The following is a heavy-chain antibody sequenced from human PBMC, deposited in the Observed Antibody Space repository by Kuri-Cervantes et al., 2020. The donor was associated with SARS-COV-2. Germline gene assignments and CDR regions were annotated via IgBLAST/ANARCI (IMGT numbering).Heavy chain of an antibody. Sequence: ASVKVSCKASGYTFTSYDINWVRQATGQGLEWMGWMNPNSGNTGYAQKFQGRVTMTRNTSTSTVYMELSSLRSEDTAVYYCARVRVIVRRPGKRGDGIDAFDIWGQGTMVTVSS. CDR1: GYTFTSYD. V-gene: IGHV1-8*02. CDR3: ARVRVIVRRPGKRGDGIDAFDI. J-gene: IGHJ3*02. D-gene: IGHD2/OR15-2a*01. CDR2: MNPNSGNT.